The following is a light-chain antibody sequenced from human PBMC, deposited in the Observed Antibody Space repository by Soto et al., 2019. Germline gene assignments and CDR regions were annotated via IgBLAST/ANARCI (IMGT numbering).Light chain of an antibody. Sequence: SYELTQTSSVSVAPGQTARISCGGNNIGGKSVHWYQQKPGQAPVVVVYDDSVRPSGIPERFSGSNSGNTATLTISRVEAGDEADYHCQVWDDNSDHHVFGTGTKVTVL. J-gene: IGLJ1*01. V-gene: IGLV3-21*02. CDR3: QVWDDNSDHHV. CDR1: NIGGKS. CDR2: DDS.